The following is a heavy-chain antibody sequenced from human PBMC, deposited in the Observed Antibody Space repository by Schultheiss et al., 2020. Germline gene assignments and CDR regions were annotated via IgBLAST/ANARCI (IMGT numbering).Heavy chain of an antibody. Sequence: SATLSLTCTVSGGSISSGGYYWSWIRQHPGKGLEWIGYIYYSGSTYYNPSLKSRVTISVDTSKNQFSLKLSSVTAADTAVYYCARDIRELELRLWGQGTLVTVSS. CDR2: IYYSGST. J-gene: IGHJ4*02. V-gene: IGHV4-31*03. D-gene: IGHD1-7*01. CDR3: ARDIRELELRL. CDR1: GGSISSGGYY.